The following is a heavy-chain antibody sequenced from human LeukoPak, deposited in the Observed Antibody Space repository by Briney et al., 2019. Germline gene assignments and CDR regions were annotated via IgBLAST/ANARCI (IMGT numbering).Heavy chain of an antibody. V-gene: IGHV1-2*02. CDR1: GYTFTGYY. CDR3: ARDPWFGEPSKGYFDY. J-gene: IGHJ4*02. D-gene: IGHD3-10*01. CDR2: INPNSGGT. Sequence: ASVKVSCKASGYTFTGYYMHWVRQAPGQGLEWMGWINPNSGGTNYAQKFQGRVTMTRDTSISTAYMELSRLRSDDTAVYYCARDPWFGEPSKGYFDYWGQGTLVTVSS.